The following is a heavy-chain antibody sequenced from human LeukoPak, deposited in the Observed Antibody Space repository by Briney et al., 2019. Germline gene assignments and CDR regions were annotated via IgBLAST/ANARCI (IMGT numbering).Heavy chain of an antibody. CDR1: GFTFSTYI. D-gene: IGHD3-3*01. J-gene: IGHJ5*02. CDR2: VSGSGSDK. Sequence: GGSLRLSCAASGFTFSTYIMTWVRQAPGKGLEWVSAVSGSGSDKYYADSVKGRFTISRDNAKNSLYLQMNSLRAEDTAVYYCARDDSYYDFWSGLFDPWGQGTLVTVSS. CDR3: ARDDSYYDFWSGLFDP. V-gene: IGHV3-21*01.